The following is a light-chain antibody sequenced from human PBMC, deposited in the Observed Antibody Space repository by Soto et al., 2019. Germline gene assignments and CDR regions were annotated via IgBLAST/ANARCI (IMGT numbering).Light chain of an antibody. J-gene: IGKJ4*01. V-gene: IGKV2-28*01. CDR2: LGS. Sequence: DIVMTQSPLSLPVTPGEPASISCRSSQSLLHSNGYNYLHWYLQKPGQSPQLLIYLGSNRASGVPDRFSGSGTSKKFTLKINRVEGEDVGVYYCMQPLQTPLTFGGGTKVEIK. CDR1: QSLLHSNGYNY. CDR3: MQPLQTPLT.